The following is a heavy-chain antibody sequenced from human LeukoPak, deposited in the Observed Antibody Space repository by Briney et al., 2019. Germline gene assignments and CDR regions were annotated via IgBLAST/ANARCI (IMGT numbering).Heavy chain of an antibody. Sequence: PGGSLRLSCAASGFTFSSYGMHWVRQAPGKGQEWVAVIWYDGSNKYYADSVKGRFTISRDNSKNTLYLQMNSLRAEDTAVYYCAKETDWGGIDYWGQGTLVTVSS. CDR3: AKETDWGGIDY. CDR1: GFTFSSYG. CDR2: IWYDGSNK. V-gene: IGHV3-33*06. J-gene: IGHJ4*02. D-gene: IGHD3/OR15-3a*01.